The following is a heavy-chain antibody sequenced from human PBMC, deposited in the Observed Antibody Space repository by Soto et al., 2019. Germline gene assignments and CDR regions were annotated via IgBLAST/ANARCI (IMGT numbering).Heavy chain of an antibody. CDR3: ARGDIVVVPAARRYYYYGMDV. CDR1: GYTFTSYD. D-gene: IGHD2-2*01. J-gene: IGHJ6*02. V-gene: IGHV1-8*01. CDR2: MNPNSGNT. Sequence: ASVKVSCKASGYTFTSYDINWVRQATGQGXEWMGWMNPNSGNTGYAQKFQGRVTMTRNTSISTAYMELSSLRSEGTAVYYCARGDIVVVPAARRYYYYGMDVWGQGATVTVSS.